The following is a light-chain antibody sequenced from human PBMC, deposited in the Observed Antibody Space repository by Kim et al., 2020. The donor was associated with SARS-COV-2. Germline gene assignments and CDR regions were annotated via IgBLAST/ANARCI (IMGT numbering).Light chain of an antibody. V-gene: IGKV1-39*01. CDR1: QSSSSY. CDR3: QQGYSTPRT. Sequence: SASVGDRVTITCRASQSSSSYLHWYQQKPGKAPNLLIFAASSLQSGVPSRFSGSGSGTDFTLTISSLQPEDFATYYCQQGYSTPRTFGQGTKLEI. J-gene: IGKJ2*01. CDR2: AAS.